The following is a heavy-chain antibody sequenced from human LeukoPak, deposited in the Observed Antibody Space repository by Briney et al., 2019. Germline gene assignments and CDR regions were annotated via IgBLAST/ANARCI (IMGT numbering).Heavy chain of an antibody. D-gene: IGHD3-10*01. CDR3: AKDSNYYGSGSYLDS. CDR2: ISYDGSTQ. V-gene: IGHV3-30*18. CDR1: GFSFSSYG. J-gene: IGHJ4*02. Sequence: QPGRSLRLPCAASGFSFSSYGMHWVRQAPGKGLEWVAVISYDGSTQYYADSVKGRFTISRDNSNNTLYLQMNSLRAEDTAVYYCAKDSNYYGSGSYLDSWGQGTLVTVSS.